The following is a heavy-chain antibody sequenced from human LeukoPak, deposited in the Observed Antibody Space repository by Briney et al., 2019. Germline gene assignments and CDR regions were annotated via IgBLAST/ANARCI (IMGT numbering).Heavy chain of an antibody. Sequence: PSETLSLTCTVSGGSISSYYWSWIRQPPGKGLEWIGYIYYSGSTNYNPSLKSRVTISVDTSKNQFSLKLSSVTAADTAVYYCARATEGGYTYDYFYYYYMDVWGKGTTVTISS. V-gene: IGHV4-59*01. CDR2: IYYSGST. D-gene: IGHD5-18*01. CDR3: ARATEGGYTYDYFYYYYMDV. J-gene: IGHJ6*03. CDR1: GGSISSYY.